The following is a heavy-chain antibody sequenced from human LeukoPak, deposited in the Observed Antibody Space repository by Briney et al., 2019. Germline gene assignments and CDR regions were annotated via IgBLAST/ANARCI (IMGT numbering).Heavy chain of an antibody. CDR2: ILLDGSNK. CDR3: AKDHCSRCCEDDYFDY. CDR1: AFTFSLYG. D-gene: IGHD2-15*01. V-gene: IGHV3-30*02. Sequence: CLRLACAAAAFTFSLYGTGWVRQGARNWRDWEAFILLDGSNKYCGSYVNGRFTLSRDNSKKTLYMQMNSLRGADTAVYSCAKDHCSRCCEDDYFDYWGQGTLVTVSS. J-gene: IGHJ4*02.